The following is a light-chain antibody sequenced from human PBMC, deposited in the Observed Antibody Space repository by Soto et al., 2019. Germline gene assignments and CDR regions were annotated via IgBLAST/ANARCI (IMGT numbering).Light chain of an antibody. J-gene: IGKJ2*02. CDR3: LQRSNLPRGT. CDR2: DAS. V-gene: IGKV3-11*01. CDR1: QSVSSY. Sequence: EIVLTQSPATLSLSPGERATLSCRASQSVSSYLAWYQQKPGQAPRLLIYDASNRASGIPARFSGSGSGTDFNLTISSLQTVTFAVYLCLQRSNLPRGTFGQGTNLEIK.